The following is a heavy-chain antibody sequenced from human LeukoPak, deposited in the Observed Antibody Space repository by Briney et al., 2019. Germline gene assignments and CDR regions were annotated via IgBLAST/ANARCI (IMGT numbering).Heavy chain of an antibody. J-gene: IGHJ1*01. V-gene: IGHV4-59*01. CDR3: ARGTVTTEYFQP. CDR1: GGSISTFD. Sequence: SETLSLTCTVSGGSISTFDWSWLRQPPGKELQWIGYIYYTGSTNYNPSLKSRVTISVDTSKNQFSLNLSSVTAADTAVYYCARGTVTTEYFQPWGQGTLVTVSS. CDR2: IYYTGST. D-gene: IGHD4-17*01.